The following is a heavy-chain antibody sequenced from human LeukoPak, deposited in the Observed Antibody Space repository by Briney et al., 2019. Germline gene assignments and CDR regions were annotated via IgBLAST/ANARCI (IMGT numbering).Heavy chain of an antibody. V-gene: IGHV4-39*01. D-gene: IGHD6-19*01. CDR3: ARLHSSGWHLDS. CDR2: IYYGGTT. CDR1: GGSISTHGDY. J-gene: IGHJ4*02. Sequence: PSETLSLTCTVSGGSISTHGDYWGWIRQPSGRGLEWIGNIYYGGTTYYNPSLKSRVTISVDTSKNQFSLKVSSVTAADTAVYYCARLHSSGWHLDSWGQGTLVTVSS.